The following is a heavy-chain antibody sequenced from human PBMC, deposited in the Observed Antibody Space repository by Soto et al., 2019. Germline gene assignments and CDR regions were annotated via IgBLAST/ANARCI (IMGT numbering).Heavy chain of an antibody. CDR3: ARVGVRLPMDV. CDR1: GYTFTSYY. CDR2: INPSGGST. V-gene: IGHV1-46*01. Sequence: ASVKFSCKASGYTFTSYYMHWVRQAPGQGLEWMGIINPSGGSTSYAQKFQGRVTMTRDTSTSTVYMELSSLRSEDTAVYYCARVGVRLPMDVWGQGTTVTVSS. D-gene: IGHD4-17*01. J-gene: IGHJ6*02.